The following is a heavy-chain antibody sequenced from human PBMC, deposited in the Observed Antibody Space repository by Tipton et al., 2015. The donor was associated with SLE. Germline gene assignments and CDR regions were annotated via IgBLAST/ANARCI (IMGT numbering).Heavy chain of an antibody. CDR1: GGSISSYY. D-gene: IGHD3-9*01. J-gene: IGHJ4*02. Sequence: TLSLTCTVSGGSISSYYWSWIRQPAGGGLEWIGRIYTNENTNYNPSLKSRVTMSVDTSKNHFSLKLISVTAADTAVYYCARLTIGVAWTFDYWGQGTLVTVSS. V-gene: IGHV4-4*07. CDR2: IYTNENT. CDR3: ARLTIGVAWTFDY.